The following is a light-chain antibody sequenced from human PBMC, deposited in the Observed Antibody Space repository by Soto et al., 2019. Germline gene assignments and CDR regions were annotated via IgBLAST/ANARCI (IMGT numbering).Light chain of an antibody. V-gene: IGLV2-8*01. J-gene: IGLJ2*01. CDR2: EVY. CDR1: SSDVGGYNY. Sequence: QSVPTQPPSASGSPGQSVTFSCTGTSSDVGGYNYVSWYQQYPGKAPKLMIYEVYKRHSGVPDRFSGSKSGNTASLTVSGLQPEDEAEYYCSAYAGSSTWVFGGGTKLTVL. CDR3: SAYAGSSTWV.